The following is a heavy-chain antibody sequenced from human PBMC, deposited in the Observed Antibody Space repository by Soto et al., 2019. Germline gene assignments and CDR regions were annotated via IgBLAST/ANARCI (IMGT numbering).Heavy chain of an antibody. J-gene: IGHJ4*02. CDR3: ARVFSSVSGWMSYFDF. V-gene: IGHV4-4*02. Sequence: QVELQESGPRLVKSSGTLSLTCEVSSGSISTGNWWSWVRQPPGKGLEWIGEIYYTGATNYNPSLKSRVTMPIDKSKDQFSLILASATAAHTAVYYFARVFSSVSGWMSYFDFWGQGSLVSVSS. CDR1: SGSISTGNW. D-gene: IGHD6-25*01. CDR2: IYYTGAT.